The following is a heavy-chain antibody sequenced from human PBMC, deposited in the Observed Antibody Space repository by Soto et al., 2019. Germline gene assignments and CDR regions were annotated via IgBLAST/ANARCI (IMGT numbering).Heavy chain of an antibody. Sequence: AAVRVSCKACGGTFSSYAISWVRQAPGQGLEWMGGIIPIFGTANYAQKFQGRVTITADESTSTAYMELSSLRSEDTAVYYCARGGWLQFYYYYGMDVWGQGTTVTVS. J-gene: IGHJ6*02. V-gene: IGHV1-69*13. D-gene: IGHD5-12*01. CDR2: IIPIFGTA. CDR1: GGTFSSYA. CDR3: ARGGWLQFYYYYGMDV.